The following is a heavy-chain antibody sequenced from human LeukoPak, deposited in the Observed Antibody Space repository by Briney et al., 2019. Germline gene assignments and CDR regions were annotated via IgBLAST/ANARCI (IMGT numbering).Heavy chain of an antibody. V-gene: IGHV3-48*03. J-gene: IGHJ6*04. CDR1: GFTFSSYG. CDR2: ISSSGSTI. D-gene: IGHD3-10*01. Sequence: GGSLRLSCAASGFTFSSYGMNWVRQAPGKGLEWVSYISSSGSTIYYADSVEGRFTISGDTTKKPQYLLMSMLREEDTAVYYRAEVGTTMIRGVWGKGTKVTISS. CDR3: AEVGTTMIRGV.